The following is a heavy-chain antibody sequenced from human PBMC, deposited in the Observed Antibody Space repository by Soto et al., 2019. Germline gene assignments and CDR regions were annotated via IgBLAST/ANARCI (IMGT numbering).Heavy chain of an antibody. CDR3: VSRGYCRSTRCRSRFSYFYGMDV. D-gene: IGHD2-2*01. CDR1: GFTFSSYA. Sequence: QVQLVESGGGVVQPGRSLRLSCAASGFTFSSYAMHWVRQAPGRGLEWVAVISYDGSDEFYADSVKGRFTISRDNSKNTLHLQMNSLRAEDTAVYYCVSRGYCRSTRCRSRFSYFYGMDVWGQGTTVTVSS. J-gene: IGHJ6*02. V-gene: IGHV3-30-3*01. CDR2: ISYDGSDE.